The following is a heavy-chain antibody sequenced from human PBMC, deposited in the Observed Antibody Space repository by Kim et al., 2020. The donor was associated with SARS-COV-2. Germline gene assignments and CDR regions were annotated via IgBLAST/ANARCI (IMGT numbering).Heavy chain of an antibody. D-gene: IGHD3-10*01. CDR3: ARDLWFGESPYYYYYYGMDV. Sequence: GGSLRLSCAASGFTFSSYAMHWVRQAPGKGLEWVAVISYDGSNKYYADSVKGRFTISRDNSKNTLYLQMNSLRAEDTAVYYCARDLWFGESPYYYYYYGMDVWGQGTTVTVSS. CDR1: GFTFSSYA. J-gene: IGHJ6*02. CDR2: ISYDGSNK. V-gene: IGHV3-30*04.